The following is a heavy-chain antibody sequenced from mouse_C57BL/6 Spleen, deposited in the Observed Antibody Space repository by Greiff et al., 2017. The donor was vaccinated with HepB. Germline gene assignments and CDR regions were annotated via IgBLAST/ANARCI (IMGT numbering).Heavy chain of an antibody. J-gene: IGHJ2*01. CDR1: GYTFTSYW. V-gene: IGHV1-64*01. CDR2: IHPNSGST. CDR3: ARHYSGSISDY. D-gene: IGHD1-1*01. Sequence: QVQLQQPGAELVNPGASVKLSCKASGYTFTSYWMHWVKQRPGQGLEWIGMIHPNSGSTNYNEKFKSKATLTVDKSSSTAYMQLSSLTSEDSAVYYCARHYSGSISDYWGQGTTLTVSS.